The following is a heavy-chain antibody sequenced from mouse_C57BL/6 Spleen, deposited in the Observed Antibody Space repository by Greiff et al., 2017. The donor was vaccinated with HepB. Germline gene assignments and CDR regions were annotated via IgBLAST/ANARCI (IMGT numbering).Heavy chain of an antibody. CDR1: GFNIKDDY. CDR3: TKDGSSWRFAY. CDR2: IDPENGDT. D-gene: IGHD1-1*01. J-gene: IGHJ3*01. Sequence: EVKLQESGAELVRPGASVKLSCTASGFNIKDDYMHWVKQRPEQGLEWIGWIDPENGDTEYASKFQGKATITADTSSNTAYLQLSSLTSEDTAVYYCTKDGSSWRFAYWGQGTLVTVSA. V-gene: IGHV14-4*01.